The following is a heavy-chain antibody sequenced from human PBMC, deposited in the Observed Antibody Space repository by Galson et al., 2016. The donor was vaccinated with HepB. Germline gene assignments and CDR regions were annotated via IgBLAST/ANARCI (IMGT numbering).Heavy chain of an antibody. Sequence: WIRRPPGKGLELVANTDQGGNNKYYVDSVQGRFTISRDNVKNSVVLQMNSLRAEDTAIYYCATLGHGTHDYWGQGTLVTVSS. V-gene: IGHV3-7*03. D-gene: IGHD3-16*01. CDR3: ATLGHGTHDY. J-gene: IGHJ4*02. CDR2: TDQGGNNK.